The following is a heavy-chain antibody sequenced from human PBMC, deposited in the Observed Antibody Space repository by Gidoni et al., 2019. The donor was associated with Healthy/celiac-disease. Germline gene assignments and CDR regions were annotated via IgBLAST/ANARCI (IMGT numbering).Heavy chain of an antibody. J-gene: IGHJ3*02. Sequence: EVQLVQSGAEVKKPGESLKISCKGSGYSFTSYWIGWVRQMPGKGLEWMGIIYPGDSDTRYSPSFQGQVTISADKSISTAYLQWSSLKASDTAMYYCARPENDYGDYLDAFDIWGQGTMVTVSS. CDR3: ARPENDYGDYLDAFDI. CDR1: GYSFTSYW. V-gene: IGHV5-51*01. D-gene: IGHD4-17*01. CDR2: IYPGDSDT.